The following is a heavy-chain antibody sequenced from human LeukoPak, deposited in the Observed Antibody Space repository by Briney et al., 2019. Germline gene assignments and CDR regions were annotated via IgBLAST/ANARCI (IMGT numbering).Heavy chain of an antibody. Sequence: SGKVTCKASGGTFSSYAISWVRQAPGQGLEWMGGIIPIFGTANYAQEFQARVKITTDESTSTAYMKLSSLRSEDTAVYYCAAPVHYYDSSGYADYYYYMDVWGKGTTVTVSS. V-gene: IGHV1-69*05. CDR1: GGTFSSYA. CDR3: AAPVHYYDSSGYADYYYYMDV. CDR2: IIPIFGTA. D-gene: IGHD3-22*01. J-gene: IGHJ6*03.